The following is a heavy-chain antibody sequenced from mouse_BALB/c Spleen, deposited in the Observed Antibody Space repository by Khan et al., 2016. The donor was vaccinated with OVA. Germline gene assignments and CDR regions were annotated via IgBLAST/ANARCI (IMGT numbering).Heavy chain of an antibody. CDR1: GYSITSGYS. CDR3: VRSCTTVVAYWYFDV. D-gene: IGHD1-1*01. CDR2: IRYSGST. Sequence: EVQLVESGPDLVKPSQSLSLTCTVTGYSITSGYSWHWIRQFPGNKLEWMGYIRYSGSTNYNPSLTSRISINRDTSKNQFFMQLNSVTSEATATFYGVRSCTTVVAYWYFDVWGEGTTVTVSS. J-gene: IGHJ1*01. V-gene: IGHV3-1*02.